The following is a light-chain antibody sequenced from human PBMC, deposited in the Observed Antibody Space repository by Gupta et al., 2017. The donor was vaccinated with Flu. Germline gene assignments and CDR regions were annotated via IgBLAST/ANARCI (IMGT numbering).Light chain of an antibody. Sequence: SVTISCTGSSSDVGGYSFVSWYQQHSGKAPKLMIYDVSKRPSGVPVRFSRSRSGNTASLTVSGLQAEDEADYYCSSYAGTNNLVFGGGTRLTVL. J-gene: IGLJ2*01. CDR3: SSYAGTNNLV. CDR1: SSDVGGYSF. CDR2: DVS. V-gene: IGLV2-8*01.